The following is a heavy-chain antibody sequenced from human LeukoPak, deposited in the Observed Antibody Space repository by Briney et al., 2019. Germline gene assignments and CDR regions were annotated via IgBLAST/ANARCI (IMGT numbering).Heavy chain of an antibody. CDR2: ISSGGSRI. J-gene: IGHJ3*02. CDR1: GFTFSSYE. V-gene: IGHV3-48*03. D-gene: IGHD3-22*01. CDR3: ARARSGYDSSGYYYYRNAFDI. Sequence: GGSLRLSCAASGFTFSSYEMNWVRQAPGKGLEWVSYISSGGSRIYYADSVKGRFTISRDNAKNSLYLQMNSLRAEDTAVYYCARARSGYDSSGYYYYRNAFDIWGQGTMVTVSS.